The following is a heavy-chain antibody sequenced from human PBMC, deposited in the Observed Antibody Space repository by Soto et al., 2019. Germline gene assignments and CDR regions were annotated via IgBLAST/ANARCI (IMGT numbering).Heavy chain of an antibody. CDR1: GFTFSNYA. CDR2: ISATGST. J-gene: IGHJ4*02. V-gene: IGHV3-23*01. D-gene: IGHD6-19*01. Sequence: EVQVLDSGGGLVQPGGSQRLSCEVSGFTFSNYAMSWVRQAPGKGLEWVSTISATGSTLYADSVKGRFTISRDNSKNTVYLQMNFLRAEDTAVYYCAKVSNKWAVAQRGYFDYWGQGTLVTVSS. CDR3: AKVSNKWAVAQRGYFDY.